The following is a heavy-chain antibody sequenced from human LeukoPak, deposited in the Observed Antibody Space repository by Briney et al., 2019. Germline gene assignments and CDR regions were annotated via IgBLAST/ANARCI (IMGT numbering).Heavy chain of an antibody. V-gene: IGHV4-34*01. CDR1: GGSFSGYY. J-gene: IGHJ4*02. Sequence: PSETLSLTCAVYGGSFSGYYWSWIRQPPGKGLEWIGEINHSGSTNYNPSLKSRVTISVDTSKNQFSLKLSSVTAADTAVYYCARGDIEYYDFRSGYFETSYYFDYWGQGTLVTVSS. CDR3: ARGDIEYYDFRSGYFETSYYFDY. CDR2: INHSGST. D-gene: IGHD3-3*01.